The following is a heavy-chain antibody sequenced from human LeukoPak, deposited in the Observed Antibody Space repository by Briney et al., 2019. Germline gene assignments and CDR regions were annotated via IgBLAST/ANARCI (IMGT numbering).Heavy chain of an antibody. CDR2: ISAYNGNT. CDR1: GYTFTSYG. V-gene: IGHV1-18*01. J-gene: IGHJ3*02. CDR3: ARGTSEDFWSGPDAFDI. D-gene: IGHD3-3*01. Sequence: ASVKVSCKASGYTFTSYGISWVRQAPGQGLEWMGWISAYNGNTNYAQKLQGRVTMTTDTSTSTAYMELRSPRSDDTAVYYCARGTSEDFWSGPDAFDIWGQGTMVTVSS.